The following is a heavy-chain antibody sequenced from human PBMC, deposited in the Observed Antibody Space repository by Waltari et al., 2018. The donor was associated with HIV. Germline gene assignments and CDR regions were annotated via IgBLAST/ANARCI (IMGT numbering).Heavy chain of an antibody. V-gene: IGHV1-8*01. CDR1: GYPFTSSD. Sequence: QVQLVQSGAEVKKPGASVKGSCKASGYPFTSSDINWVRQPSGQGPEWMGWMNPNSGNTGYAQKFQGRVTMTRNTSISTAYMELSSLKSEDTAVYYCARKGGIGSGWYAFDHWGQGTLVAVSS. J-gene: IGHJ4*02. CDR2: MNPNSGNT. CDR3: ARKGGIGSGWYAFDH. D-gene: IGHD6-19*01.